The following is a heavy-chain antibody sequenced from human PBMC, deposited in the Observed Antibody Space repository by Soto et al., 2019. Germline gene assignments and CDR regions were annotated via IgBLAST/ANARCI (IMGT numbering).Heavy chain of an antibody. CDR2: IFSNDEK. Sequence: SGPTLVNPTDTLTLTCTVSGVSLSNARRGVTWIRQPPGKALEWLAHIFSNDEKSYSTSLKSRLNISKDTSKSQVVLTLTNVHPVDTGTYYSARIGMFTKDYWGQGTVVTVSS. CDR3: ARIGMFTKDY. D-gene: IGHD3-10*02. V-gene: IGHV2-26*01. J-gene: IGHJ4*02. CDR1: GVSLSNARRG.